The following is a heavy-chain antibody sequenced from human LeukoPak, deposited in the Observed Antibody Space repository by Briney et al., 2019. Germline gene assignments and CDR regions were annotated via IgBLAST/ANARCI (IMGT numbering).Heavy chain of an antibody. J-gene: IGHJ4*02. D-gene: IGHD2-2*01. Sequence: PGGSLRLSCAASGFTFSSYAMSWVRQAPGKRLEWVSAISGSGGSTYYADSVKGRFTISRDNSKNTLYLQMNSLRAEDTAVYYCAKAIGYCSSTSCLGGDFDYWGQGTLVTVSS. CDR3: AKAIGYCSSTSCLGGDFDY. CDR2: ISGSGGST. V-gene: IGHV3-23*01. CDR1: GFTFSSYA.